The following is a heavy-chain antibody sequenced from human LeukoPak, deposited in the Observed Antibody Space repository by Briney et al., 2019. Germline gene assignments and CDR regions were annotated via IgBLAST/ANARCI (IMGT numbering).Heavy chain of an antibody. CDR2: MSGGST. CDR1: GFTFSNYA. V-gene: IGHV3-23*01. CDR3: ASGRGWVSDY. D-gene: IGHD6-19*01. Sequence: GSLRLSCAASGFTFSNYAMTWVRQAPGKGLEWVSGMSGGSTYYADSVKGRFTISRDNAKNTLYLQMNSLGAEDTAVYYCASGRGWVSDYWGQGTLVTVSS. J-gene: IGHJ4*02.